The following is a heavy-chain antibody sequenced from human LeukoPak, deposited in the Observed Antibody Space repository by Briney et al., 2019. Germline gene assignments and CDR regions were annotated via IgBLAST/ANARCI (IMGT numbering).Heavy chain of an antibody. Sequence: SETLSLTCTVSGGSISSYYWSWIRQPPGKGLEWIGYIFHTGSTNYNPSLKSRVTISVLTSKNRFSLKLSSVTAADTAVYYCATLTGGDDAFDIWGQGTMVTVSS. D-gene: IGHD4-23*01. J-gene: IGHJ3*02. CDR2: IFHTGST. CDR3: ATLTGGDDAFDI. CDR1: GGSISSYY. V-gene: IGHV4-59*01.